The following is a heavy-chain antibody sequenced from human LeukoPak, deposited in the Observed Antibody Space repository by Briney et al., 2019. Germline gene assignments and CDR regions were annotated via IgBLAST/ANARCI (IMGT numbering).Heavy chain of an antibody. J-gene: IGHJ4*02. D-gene: IGHD1-7*01. Sequence: SETLSLTCAVSGGSISSGGYSWSWIRQPPGKGLEWIGYIYHSGSTYYNPSLKSRVTISVDRSKNQFPLKLSSVTAADTAVYYCARVRNYLFDYWGQGTLVTVSS. CDR2: IYHSGST. CDR3: ARVRNYLFDY. CDR1: GGSISSGGYS. V-gene: IGHV4-30-2*01.